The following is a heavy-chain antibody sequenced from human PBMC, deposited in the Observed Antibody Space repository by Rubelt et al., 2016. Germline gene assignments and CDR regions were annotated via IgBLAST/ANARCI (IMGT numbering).Heavy chain of an antibody. Sequence: EVQLVESGGGLVQPGGSLRLSCAASGFTFSSYWMSWVRQAPGKGLEWVANIKEDGTSTYYLDSVKGRFTVSRDNAKNSMYLQMGNLGVEDTAVYYCARDYGEWGQGILVTVSS. J-gene: IGHJ4*02. V-gene: IGHV3-7*03. CDR2: IKEDGTST. CDR3: ARDYGE. D-gene: IGHD4-17*01. CDR1: GFTFSSYW.